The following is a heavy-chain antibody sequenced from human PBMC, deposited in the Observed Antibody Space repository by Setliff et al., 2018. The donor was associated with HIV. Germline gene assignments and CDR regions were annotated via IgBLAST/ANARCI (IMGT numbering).Heavy chain of an antibody. CDR2: MNRDGSEK. D-gene: IGHD3-10*01. CDR1: GFTFSSSW. J-gene: IGHJ3*02. CDR3: ARDPAFGAFDI. V-gene: IGHV3-7*04. Sequence: GGSLRLSCAASGFTFSSSWMTWVRQAPGRGLEYVAGMNRDGSEKGYADSVKGRFSISRENAKNSLYLQMSSLRTEDTAVYFCARDPAFGAFDIWGQGTMVTVSS.